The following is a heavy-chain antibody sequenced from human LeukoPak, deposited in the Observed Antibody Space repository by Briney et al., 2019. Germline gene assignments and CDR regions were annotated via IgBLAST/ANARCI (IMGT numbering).Heavy chain of an antibody. D-gene: IGHD5-18*01. J-gene: IGHJ5*02. CDR3: ARRRGYSYGYWFDP. CDR1: GGSISSSSSY. CDR2: IYYSGSS. V-gene: IGHV4-39*01. Sequence: SETLSLTCSVSGGSISSSSSYWGWIRQPPGKGLEWIGSIYYSGSSFDNPALKSRVTISVDTSKNQFSLKLSSVTAADTAVYYCARRRGYSYGYWFDPWGQGTLVTVSS.